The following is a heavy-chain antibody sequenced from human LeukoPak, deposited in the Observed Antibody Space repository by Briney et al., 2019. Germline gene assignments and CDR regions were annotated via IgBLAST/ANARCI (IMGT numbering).Heavy chain of an antibody. V-gene: IGHV1-8*01. D-gene: IGHD5-18*01. CDR2: MNPNSGNT. Sequence: GASVKVSCKASGYTFTSYDINWVRQATGQGLEWMGWMNPNSGNTGYAQKFQGRVTMTRNTSISTAYMELSSLRSEDTAVYYCARGFAFLDTAMVTTPLFDYWGQGTLVTVSP. CDR1: GYTFTSYD. CDR3: ARGFAFLDTAMVTTPLFDY. J-gene: IGHJ4*02.